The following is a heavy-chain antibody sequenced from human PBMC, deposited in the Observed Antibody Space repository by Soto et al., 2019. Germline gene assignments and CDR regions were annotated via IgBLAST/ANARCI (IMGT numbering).Heavy chain of an antibody. V-gene: IGHV4-59*01. CDR2: IYYSGST. CDR3: ARAAGIRTGAFDI. Sequence: LXLTCTFSGGSISRYYWSWILQPPGKGLEWIGYIYYSGSTNYNPSLKSRVTISVDTSKNQFSLKLSSVTAADTAVYYCARAAGIRTGAFDIWGQGTMVTVSS. J-gene: IGHJ3*02. D-gene: IGHD3-10*01. CDR1: GGSISRYY.